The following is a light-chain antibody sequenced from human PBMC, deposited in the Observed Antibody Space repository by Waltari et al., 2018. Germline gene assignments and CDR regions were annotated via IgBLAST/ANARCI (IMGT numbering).Light chain of an antibody. J-gene: IGKJ4*01. CDR1: QDIRKY. Sequence: DIQMTQSPSSLSVSVGDRVTITCQASQDIRKYLNWYQQKPGNAPKLLIYDASNLETGVPSRFSGSGSGTDYTLTISSLQPEDIATYYCQQYSDLPLTFGGGTKVEIK. CDR2: DAS. CDR3: QQYSDLPLT. V-gene: IGKV1-33*01.